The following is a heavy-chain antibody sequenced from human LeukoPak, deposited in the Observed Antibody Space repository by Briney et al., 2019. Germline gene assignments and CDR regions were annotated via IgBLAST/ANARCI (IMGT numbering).Heavy chain of an antibody. D-gene: IGHD3-10*01. V-gene: IGHV4-59*01. CDR2: IYYSGST. Sequence: PSETLSLTCTVSGGSISSYYWSWIRQPPGKGLEWIGYIYYSGSTNYNPSLKSRVTISVDTSKSQFSLKLSSVTAADTAVYYCARDRGYYGSGSYFDYWGQGTLVTVSS. CDR3: ARDRGYYGSGSYFDY. J-gene: IGHJ4*02. CDR1: GGSISSYY.